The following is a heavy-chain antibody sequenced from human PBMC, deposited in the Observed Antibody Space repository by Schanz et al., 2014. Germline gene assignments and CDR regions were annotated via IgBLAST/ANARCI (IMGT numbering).Heavy chain of an antibody. CDR2: IRDDGTYQ. V-gene: IGHV3-30*02. Sequence: QVQLVESGGGVVQPGGSLRLSCAASGFPFSTYGMHWVRQAPGKGLEWVAFIRDDGTYQNYADSIKGRFTVSRDNSKTTVFLQMHSLRADDTAVYYCARDRQQLVGRIGYYYGMDVWGQGTTVTVSS. D-gene: IGHD6-13*01. CDR1: GFPFSTYG. J-gene: IGHJ6*02. CDR3: ARDRQQLVGRIGYYYGMDV.